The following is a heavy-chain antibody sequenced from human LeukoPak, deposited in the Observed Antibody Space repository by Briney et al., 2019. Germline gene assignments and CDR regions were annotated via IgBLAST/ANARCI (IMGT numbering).Heavy chain of an antibody. J-gene: IGHJ5*02. CDR2: ISGSGGST. Sequence: GGSLRLSCAASGFTFSSYWMTWVRQAPGKGLEWVSAISGSGGSTYYADSVKGRFTISRDNSKNTLYLQMNSLRAEDTAVYYCAKARLGSRRDGYNSWGQGTLVTVSS. V-gene: IGHV3-23*01. D-gene: IGHD5-24*01. CDR3: AKARLGSRRDGYNS. CDR1: GFTFSSYW.